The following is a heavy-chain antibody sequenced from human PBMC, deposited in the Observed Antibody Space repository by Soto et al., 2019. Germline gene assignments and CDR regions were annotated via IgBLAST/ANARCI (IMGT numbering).Heavy chain of an antibody. Sequence: PGGSLRLSCAASGFTFRNAWMSWVRQAPGRGLEWVGRIKSKADGGTTDYAAPVQGRLSISRDDSKNTLYLQMNSLKTEDTAMYYCLLNYYDTSGSYPYYFDYWGQGTLVTVSS. CDR2: IKSKADGGTT. J-gene: IGHJ4*02. V-gene: IGHV3-15*01. CDR3: LLNYYDTSGSYPYYFDY. D-gene: IGHD3-22*01. CDR1: GFTFRNAW.